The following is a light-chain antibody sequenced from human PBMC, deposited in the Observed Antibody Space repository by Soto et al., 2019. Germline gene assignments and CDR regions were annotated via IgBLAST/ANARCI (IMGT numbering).Light chain of an antibody. V-gene: IGLV1-51*01. J-gene: IGLJ1*01. Sequence: QSVLTQPPSVSAAPGQKVTISCSGSSSNIGNNYVSWYQQVPGTAPKLRIYDNNKRPSGNPDRFSGSKSGTSATLDISGLQTGDEADYYCGTWDSSLSVHVFGTGTKVTVL. CDR1: SSNIGNNY. CDR2: DNN. CDR3: GTWDSSLSVHV.